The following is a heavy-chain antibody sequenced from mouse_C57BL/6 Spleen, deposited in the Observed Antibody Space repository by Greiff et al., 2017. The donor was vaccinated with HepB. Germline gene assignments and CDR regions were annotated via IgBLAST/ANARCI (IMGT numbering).Heavy chain of an antibody. CDR3: ARTGYYGNYFDY. D-gene: IGHD2-1*01. V-gene: IGHV1-55*01. Sequence: VQLQQPGAELVKPGASVKMSCKASGYTFTSYWITWVKQRPGQGLEWIGDIYPGSGSTNYNEKFKSKATLTVDTSSSTAYMQLSSLTSEDSAVYYCARTGYYGNYFDYWGQGTTLTVSS. CDR2: IYPGSGST. CDR1: GYTFTSYW. J-gene: IGHJ2*01.